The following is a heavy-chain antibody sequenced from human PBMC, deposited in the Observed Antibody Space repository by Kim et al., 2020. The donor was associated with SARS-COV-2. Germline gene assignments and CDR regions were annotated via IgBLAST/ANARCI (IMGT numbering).Heavy chain of an antibody. Sequence: GGSLRLSCAASGFTFSNYAMNWVRQAPGRGLEWFSVISAGAATPYSPDSVRGRLPSTKADSKTPWYLQLTSLTAEAPAISYFARKVGGSGSSPAAVWA. CDR2: ISAGAATP. V-gene: IGHV3-23*01. CDR1: GFTFSNYA. CDR3: ARKVGGSGSSPAAV. D-gene: IGHD2-15*01. J-gene: IGHJ6*02.